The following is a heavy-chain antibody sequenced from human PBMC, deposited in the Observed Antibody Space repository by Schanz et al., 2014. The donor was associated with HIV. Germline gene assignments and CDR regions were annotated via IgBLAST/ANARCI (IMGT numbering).Heavy chain of an antibody. D-gene: IGHD3-10*01. CDR3: ARGSGPYYYYYGMDV. CDR2: ISVSGAST. Sequence: EVQLLESGGGLVQPGGSLRLSCTASGLAFSNHAMTWVRQAPGRGLEWLSAISVSGASTYYADSVKGRFTISRDNSKNTLYLQMNSLRAEDTAVYYCARGSGPYYYYYGMDVWGQGTLVTVSS. J-gene: IGHJ6*02. CDR1: GLAFSNHA. V-gene: IGHV3-23*01.